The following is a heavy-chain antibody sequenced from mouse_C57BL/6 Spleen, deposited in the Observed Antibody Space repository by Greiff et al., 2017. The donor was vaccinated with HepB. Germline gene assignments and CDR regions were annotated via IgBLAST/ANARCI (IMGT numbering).Heavy chain of an antibody. Sequence: EVKLMESGGGLVKPGGSLKLSCAASGFTFSDYGMHWVRQAPEKGLEWVAYISSGSSTIYYADTVKGRFTISRDNAKNTLFLQMTSLRSEDTAMYYCARGHDGYYEAMDYWGQGTSVTVSS. CDR1: GFTFSDYG. CDR2: ISSGSSTI. CDR3: ARGHDGYYEAMDY. V-gene: IGHV5-17*01. J-gene: IGHJ4*01. D-gene: IGHD2-3*01.